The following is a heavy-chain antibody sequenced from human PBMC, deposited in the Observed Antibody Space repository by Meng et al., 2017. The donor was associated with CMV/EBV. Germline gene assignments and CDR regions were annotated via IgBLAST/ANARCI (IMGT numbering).Heavy chain of an antibody. J-gene: IGHJ4*02. Sequence: GSLRLSWAASGFTFDDYAMHWVRQAPGKGLEWVSLISWDGGSTYYADSVKGRFTISRDNSKNSLYLQMNSLRAEDTALYYCAKDIAPWARGIDYWGQGTLVTVSS. CDR1: GFTFDDYA. V-gene: IGHV3-43D*03. CDR2: ISWDGGST. CDR3: AKDIAPWARGIDY. D-gene: IGHD3-10*01.